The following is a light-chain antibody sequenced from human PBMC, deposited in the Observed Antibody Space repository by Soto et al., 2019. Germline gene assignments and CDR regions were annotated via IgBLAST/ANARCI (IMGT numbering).Light chain of an antibody. CDR3: NSYTGGSTYVV. CDR1: SSDVGGYNY. CDR2: DVS. J-gene: IGLJ2*01. V-gene: IGLV2-14*01. Sequence: QSALTQPASVSGSPGQSITISCTGTSSDVGGYNYVSWYQQHPGKAPKLMIYDVSNRPSGVSNRFSGSKSANTASLTISGLQAEDEADYYCNSYTGGSTYVVFGGGTKLTVL.